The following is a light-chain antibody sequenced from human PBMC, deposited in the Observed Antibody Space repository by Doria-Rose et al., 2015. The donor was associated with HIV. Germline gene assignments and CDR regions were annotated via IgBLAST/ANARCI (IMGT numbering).Light chain of an antibody. CDR3: QQFDSSPRT. CDR2: GAS. J-gene: IGKJ1*01. V-gene: IGKV1-9*01. CDR1: QGISRY. Sequence: TQSPSFLSASVGVRVTITCRASQGISRYLAWYQQKPGKAPTLLIFGASTLQSGVPSRFSGSGSGTESTLTISSLQPEDFATYCCQQFDSSPRTFGQGTKVELK.